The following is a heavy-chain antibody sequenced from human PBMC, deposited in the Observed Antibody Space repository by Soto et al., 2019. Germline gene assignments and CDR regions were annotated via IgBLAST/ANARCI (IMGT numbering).Heavy chain of an antibody. V-gene: IGHV1-69*01. D-gene: IGHD3-10*01. CDR2: IIPLFGTP. J-gene: IGHJ4*02. CDR1: GGIFSTYA. Sequence: QVQLVQSGAEVKKPGSSVKVSCKASGGIFSTYAISWLRQAPGQGLEWMGGIIPLFGTPNYAQRFKGRVTIAADESTSTGYMELSRLRSEDTAVYYCARDRDDYGSGNYYNRIDFWGQGTLVTVSS. CDR3: ARDRDDYGSGNYYNRIDF.